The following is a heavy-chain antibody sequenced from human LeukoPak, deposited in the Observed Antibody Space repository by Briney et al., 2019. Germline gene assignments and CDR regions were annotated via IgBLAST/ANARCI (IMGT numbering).Heavy chain of an antibody. CDR3: VRDRNALQFLDF. Sequence: GGSLRLSCAASGFTFRNFGMHWVRQAPGKGLEWVAVIWYDGSEKHYADSVKGRLIISRDNSKNMLYLQTNSLRAEDTAVYYCVRDRNALQFLDFWGQGTVVTVSS. CDR1: GFTFRNFG. V-gene: IGHV3-33*01. CDR2: IWYDGSEK. D-gene: IGHD3-3*01. J-gene: IGHJ4*02.